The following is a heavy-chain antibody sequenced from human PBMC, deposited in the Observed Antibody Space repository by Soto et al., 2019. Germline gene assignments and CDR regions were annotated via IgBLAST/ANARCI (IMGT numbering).Heavy chain of an antibody. CDR1: GYTFTGYY. J-gene: IGHJ3*02. D-gene: IGHD3-22*01. V-gene: IGHV1-2*04. CDR2: INPNSGGT. CDR3: ARALPLDYDDSSGIGPPRAFDI. Sequence: GASVKVSCKASGYTFTGYYMHWVRQAPGQGLEWMGWINPNSGGTNYAQKFQGWVTMTRDTSISTAYMELSRLRSDDTAVYYCARALPLDYDDSSGIGPPRAFDIWGQGTMVTVSS.